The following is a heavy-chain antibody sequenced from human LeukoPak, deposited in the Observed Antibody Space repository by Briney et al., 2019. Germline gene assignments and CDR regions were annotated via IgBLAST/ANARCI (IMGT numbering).Heavy chain of an antibody. V-gene: IGHV3-23*01. CDR1: GFTFSSYG. D-gene: IGHD3-10*01. CDR2: ISGSGGST. CDR3: ARPGFGPYYFDY. Sequence: PGGSLRLSCAASGFTFSSYGMSWVRRAPGEGLEWVSAISGSGGSTYYADSVKGRFTISRDNSKNTLYLQMNSLRAEDTAVYYCARPGFGPYYFDYWGQGTLVTVSS. J-gene: IGHJ4*02.